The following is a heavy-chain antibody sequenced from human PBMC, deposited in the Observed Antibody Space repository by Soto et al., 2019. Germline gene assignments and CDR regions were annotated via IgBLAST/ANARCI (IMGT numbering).Heavy chain of an antibody. CDR1: GYTFTSYD. CDR2: MNPNSGNT. D-gene: IGHD5-12*01. V-gene: IGHV1-8*01. Sequence: GASVKVSCKASGYTFTSYDINWVRQATGQGLEWMGWMNPNSGNTGYAQKFQGRVTMTRNTSISTAYMELSSLRSEDTAVYYCARSFNAGYDYYYYYYMDVWGKGTTVTVSS. J-gene: IGHJ6*03. CDR3: ARSFNAGYDYYYYYYMDV.